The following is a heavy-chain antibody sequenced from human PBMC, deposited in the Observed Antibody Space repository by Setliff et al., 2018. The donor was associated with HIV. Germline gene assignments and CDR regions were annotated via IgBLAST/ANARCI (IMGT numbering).Heavy chain of an antibody. CDR3: AKLTRLKASFPTDYLDP. D-gene: IGHD4-17*01. J-gene: IGHJ5*02. Sequence: PGESLKISCTASRLTLSSNYMTWVRQSPGKGLEWVSTLYPGGSAYYADSIKGRFTISRENAKNTLYLQMNSLRTEDTAVYFCAKLTRLKASFPTDYLDPWGQGSLVTVS. CDR1: RLTLSSNY. CDR2: LYPGGSA. V-gene: IGHV3-66*02.